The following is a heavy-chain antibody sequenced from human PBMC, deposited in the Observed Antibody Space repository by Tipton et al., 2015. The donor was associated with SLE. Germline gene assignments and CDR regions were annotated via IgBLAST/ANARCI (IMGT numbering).Heavy chain of an antibody. J-gene: IGHJ6*03. Sequence: LRLSCTVSGGSISSGGYYWSWIRQHPGKGLEWIGYIYYSGSTNYNPSLKSRVTISVDTSKNEFSLKLSSVTAADTAVYYCARSSATGFYYMDVWGKGTTVTVSS. D-gene: IGHD3-10*01. CDR3: ARSSATGFYYMDV. CDR1: GGSISSGGYY. CDR2: IYYSGST. V-gene: IGHV4-61*08.